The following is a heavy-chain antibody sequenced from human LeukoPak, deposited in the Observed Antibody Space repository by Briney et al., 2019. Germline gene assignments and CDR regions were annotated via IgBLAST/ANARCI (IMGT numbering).Heavy chain of an antibody. J-gene: IGHJ4*02. CDR3: AKMQGYFDY. CDR2: ITGGGGTT. CDR1: GLTFSSYG. Sequence: GGSLRLSCEASGLTFSSYGMSWVRQTPGKGLQWVSAITGGGGTTYYADYVKGRFNISRDNSKNMLYLQMNSLRAEDTAVYYCAKMQGYFDYWGQGTLVPVSS. V-gene: IGHV3-23*01.